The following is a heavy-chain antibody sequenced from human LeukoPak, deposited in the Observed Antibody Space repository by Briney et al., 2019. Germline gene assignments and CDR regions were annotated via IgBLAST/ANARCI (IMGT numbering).Heavy chain of an antibody. Sequence: PGGSLRLSCAASGFTFSSYEMNWVRQAPGKGLEWVSYISSSGSTIYYADSVKGRFTISRDNTKNSLYLQMNSLRVDDTGVYYCARDPIAAPGTNFYHYYIDVWGKGTTVTVSS. V-gene: IGHV3-48*03. CDR3: ARDPIAAPGTNFYHYYIDV. J-gene: IGHJ6*03. CDR1: GFTFSSYE. CDR2: ISSSGSTI. D-gene: IGHD6-13*01.